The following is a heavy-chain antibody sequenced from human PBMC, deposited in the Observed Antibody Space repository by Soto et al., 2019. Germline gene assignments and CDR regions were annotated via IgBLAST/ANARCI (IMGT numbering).Heavy chain of an antibody. Sequence: PSETLSLTCAIYGGSFSGYYWSWLRQPPGKGLEWIGEINHSGSTNYNPSLKSRVTISADTSKNQFSLKLSSVTAADTAVYYCPRGYGSNFDYWGQGTLVTVSS. V-gene: IGHV4-34*01. J-gene: IGHJ4*02. D-gene: IGHD4-17*01. CDR3: PRGYGSNFDY. CDR2: INHSGST. CDR1: GGSFSGYY.